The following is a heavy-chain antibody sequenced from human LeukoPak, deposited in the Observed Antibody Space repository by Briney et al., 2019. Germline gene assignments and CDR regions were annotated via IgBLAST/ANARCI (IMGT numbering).Heavy chain of an antibody. D-gene: IGHD2-2*01. Sequence: GESLKISCKGSGYSFTSYWIGWVRQMPGKGLEWMGIIYPGDSGTGYSPSFQGQVTISADKSISTAYLQWSSLKASDTAMYYCARQGGLRFCSNTSCPNDYWGQGTLVTVSS. CDR2: IYPGDSGT. CDR3: ARQGGLRFCSNTSCPNDY. J-gene: IGHJ4*02. V-gene: IGHV5-51*01. CDR1: GYSFTSYW.